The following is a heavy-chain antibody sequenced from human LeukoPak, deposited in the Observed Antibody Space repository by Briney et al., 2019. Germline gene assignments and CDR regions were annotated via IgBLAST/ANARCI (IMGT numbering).Heavy chain of an antibody. CDR3: ARTARSSGIDY. J-gene: IGHJ4*02. V-gene: IGHV1-69*04. Sequence: VASVKVSCKASGGTFSSYAISWVRQAPGQGLEWMGRIIPILGIANYAQKFQGRATITADKSTSTAYMELSSLRSEDTAVYYCARTARSSGIDYWGQGTLVTVSS. D-gene: IGHD6-25*01. CDR1: GGTFSSYA. CDR2: IIPILGIA.